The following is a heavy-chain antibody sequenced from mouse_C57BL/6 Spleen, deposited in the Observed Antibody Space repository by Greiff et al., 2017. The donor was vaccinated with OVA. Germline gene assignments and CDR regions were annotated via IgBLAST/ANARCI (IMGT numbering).Heavy chain of an antibody. CDR2: IYPGDGDT. Sequence: QVQLKESGAELVKPGASVKISCKASGYAFSSYWMNWVKQRPGKGLEWIGQIYPGDGDTNYNGKFKGKATLTADKSSSTAYMQLSSLTSEDSAVYFCARSPHYYGSQSDWYFDVWGTGTTVTVSS. CDR1: GYAFSSYW. CDR3: ARSPHYYGSQSDWYFDV. J-gene: IGHJ1*03. V-gene: IGHV1-80*01. D-gene: IGHD1-1*01.